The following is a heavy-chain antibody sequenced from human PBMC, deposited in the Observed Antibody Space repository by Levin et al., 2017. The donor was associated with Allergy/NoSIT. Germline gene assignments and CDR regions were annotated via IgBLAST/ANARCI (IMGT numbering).Heavy chain of an antibody. CDR3: AVFSFRYGSFDI. D-gene: IGHD3-16*02. J-gene: IGHJ3*02. Sequence: PSETLSLTCAVSGGSFDGYYWSWVRQPPGRGLEWIGEISHRGFTTYNPSLESRVTISLDTSRNQFSLKLSSVTAAGTAVYFCAVFSFRYGSFDIWGQGTMVTVSS. V-gene: IGHV4-34*01. CDR2: ISHRGFT. CDR1: GGSFDGYY.